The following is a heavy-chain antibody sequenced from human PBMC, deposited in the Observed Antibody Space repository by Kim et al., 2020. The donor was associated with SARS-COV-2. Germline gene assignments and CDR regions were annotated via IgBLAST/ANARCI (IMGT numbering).Heavy chain of an antibody. Sequence: YYADSGRGRFTITRDNDKNALFLQMNSLRAEETAVYYCARGPNYSPFDYWGQGTLVTVSS. J-gene: IGHJ4*02. V-gene: IGHV3-48*03. CDR3: ARGPNYSPFDY. D-gene: IGHD4-4*01.